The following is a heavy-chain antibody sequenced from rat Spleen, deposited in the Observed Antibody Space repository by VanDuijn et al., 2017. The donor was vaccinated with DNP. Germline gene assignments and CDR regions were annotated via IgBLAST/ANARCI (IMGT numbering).Heavy chain of an antibody. V-gene: IGHV2S12*01. Sequence: QVQLRESGPGLVQPSHTLSLTCTVSGFSLSSYGVSWVRQSPGKGLEWIAEISSGGSTNYNSDLKSRLSISRDTSKSQVFLKMNSLQSEDTAVYFCTREAGHYPYYFTYWGQGVMVTVSS. CDR2: ISSGGST. D-gene: IGHD1-4*01. J-gene: IGHJ2*01. CDR1: GFSLSSYG. CDR3: TREAGHYPYYFTY.